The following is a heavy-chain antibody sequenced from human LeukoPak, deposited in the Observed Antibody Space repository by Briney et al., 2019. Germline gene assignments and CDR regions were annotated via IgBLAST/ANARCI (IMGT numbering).Heavy chain of an antibody. CDR1: GGSFSGYY. J-gene: IGHJ6*03. CDR2: INHSGST. Sequence: KASETLSVTCAVYGGSFSGYYWSWIRQPPGKGLEWIEEINHSGSTNYNPSLKSRVTISVDTSKNQFSLKLSSVTAADTAVYYCEVIAAATTWDYMDVWGKGTTVTVSS. V-gene: IGHV4-34*01. D-gene: IGHD6-13*01. CDR3: EVIAAATTWDYMDV.